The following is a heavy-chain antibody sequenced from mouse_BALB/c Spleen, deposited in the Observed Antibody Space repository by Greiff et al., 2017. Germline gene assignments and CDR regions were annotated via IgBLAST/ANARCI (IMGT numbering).Heavy chain of an antibody. Sequence: QVQLKQSGPGLVAPSQSLSITCTVSGFSLTSYDISWIRQPPGKGLEWLGVIWTGGGTNYNSAFMSRLSISKDNSKSQVFLKMNSLQTDDTAIYYCVRGNDFPDYFDYWGQGTTLTVSS. V-gene: IGHV2-9-2*01. CDR1: GFSLTSYD. D-gene: IGHD2-13*01. CDR3: VRGNDFPDYFDY. CDR2: IWTGGGT. J-gene: IGHJ2*01.